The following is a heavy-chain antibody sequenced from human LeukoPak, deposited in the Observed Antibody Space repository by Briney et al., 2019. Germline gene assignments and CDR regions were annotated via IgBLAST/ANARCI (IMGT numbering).Heavy chain of an antibody. D-gene: IGHD2-21*01. Sequence: TSVKVSCKASGYTFSDYDVHWVRQAPGQGLGWMGWMNPTSGDTGYAQKFQGRVTMTRSMSKNTAYMELSRLRSEDTAVYFCARVVMKAFYYYYMDVWGKGTTIIISS. CDR2: MNPTSGDT. J-gene: IGHJ6*03. CDR3: ARVVMKAFYYYYMDV. CDR1: GYTFSDYD. V-gene: IGHV1-8*01.